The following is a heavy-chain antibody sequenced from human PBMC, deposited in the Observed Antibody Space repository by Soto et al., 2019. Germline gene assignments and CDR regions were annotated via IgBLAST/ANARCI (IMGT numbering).Heavy chain of an antibody. D-gene: IGHD1-26*01. V-gene: IGHV4-4*02. CDR1: GGSISSTNW. Sequence: QVQLQESGPGLVKPSGTLSLTCAVSGGSISSTNWWSWVRQPPGKGLEWIGEMYHSGSTNYNPSLKSRVTISVDKSKNQFSLRLSSVTAADTAVYYCATTKASNIVGASRYHYYAMDVWGQGTTVTVS. CDR3: ATTKASNIVGASRYHYYAMDV. CDR2: MYHSGST. J-gene: IGHJ6*02.